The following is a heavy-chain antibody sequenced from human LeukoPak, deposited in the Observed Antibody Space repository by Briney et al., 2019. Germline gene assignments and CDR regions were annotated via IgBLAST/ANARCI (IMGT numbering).Heavy chain of an antibody. CDR1: GGSISSSSYY. D-gene: IGHD3-22*01. V-gene: IGHV4-39*01. CDR2: IYYSGST. Sequence: SETLSLTCTVSGGSISSSSYYWGWIRQPPGKGLEWIGSIYYSGSTYYNPSLKSRVTISVDTSKNQFSLKLSSVTAADTAVYYCARHSSGYYYSYWGQGTLVTVSS. J-gene: IGHJ4*02. CDR3: ARHSSGYYYSY.